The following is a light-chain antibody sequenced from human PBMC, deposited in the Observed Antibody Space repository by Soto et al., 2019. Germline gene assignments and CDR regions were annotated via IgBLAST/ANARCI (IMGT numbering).Light chain of an antibody. CDR1: SSDLAIYNY. J-gene: IGLJ1*01. CDR3: SSYTDSSNYV. CDR2: QVT. V-gene: IGLV2-14*01. Sequence: HSALTQPASVSGSPGQSITISCGGTSSDLAIYNYVSWYQQQPGKAPKLMIYQVTNRPSGVSNRFSGSRSGNTASLTISGLQAEDAADYYCSSYTDSSNYVFGTGPKVTVL.